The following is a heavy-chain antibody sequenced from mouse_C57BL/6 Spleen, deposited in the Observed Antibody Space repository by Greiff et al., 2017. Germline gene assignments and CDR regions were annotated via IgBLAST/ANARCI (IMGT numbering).Heavy chain of an antibody. CDR2: ISSGGSYT. D-gene: IGHD1-1*02. Sequence: EVKLVESGGDLVKPGGSLKLSCAASGFTFSSYGMSWVRQTPDKRLEWVATISSGGSYTYYPDSVKGRFTISRDNAKNTLYLQMSSLTSEDTAVYYCARRDVGYGSYYFDYWGQGTTLTVSS. V-gene: IGHV5-6*02. CDR3: ARRDVGYGSYYFDY. CDR1: GFTFSSYG. J-gene: IGHJ2*01.